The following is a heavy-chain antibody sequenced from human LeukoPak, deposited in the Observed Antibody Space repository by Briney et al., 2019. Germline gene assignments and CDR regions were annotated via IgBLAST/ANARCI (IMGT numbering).Heavy chain of an antibody. J-gene: IGHJ5*02. D-gene: IGHD2-2*01. CDR3: ARERRAAINWFDP. CDR1: GFTVSSNY. V-gene: IGHV3-66*01. Sequence: PGGSLRLSCTASGFTVSSNYMSWVRQAPGKGLEWVSVIYSGGSTYYADSVKGRFTISRDNSKNTLYLQMNSLRAEDTAVYYCARERRAAINWFDPWGQGTLVTVSS. CDR2: IYSGGST.